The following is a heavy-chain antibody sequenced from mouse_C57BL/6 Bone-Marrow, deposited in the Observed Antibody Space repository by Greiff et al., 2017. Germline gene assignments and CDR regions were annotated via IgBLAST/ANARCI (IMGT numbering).Heavy chain of an antibody. CDR1: GYSFTGYY. J-gene: IGHJ4*01. D-gene: IGHD2-5*01. CDR2: INPSTGGT. CDR3: ARSSAYYSNSVYYAMDY. V-gene: IGHV1-42*01. Sequence: EVQLQESGPELVKPGASVKISCKASGYSFTGYYMNWVKQSPEKSLEWIGEINPSTGGTTYNQKFKAKATLTVDKSSSTAYMQLKSLTSEDSAVYYCARSSAYYSNSVYYAMDYWGQGTSVTVSS.